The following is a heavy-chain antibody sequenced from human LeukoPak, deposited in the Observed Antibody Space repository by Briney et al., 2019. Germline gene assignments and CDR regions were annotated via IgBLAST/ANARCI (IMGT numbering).Heavy chain of an antibody. Sequence: SETLSLTCAVYGGSFSGYYWSWIRQPPGKGLEWIGEINHSGSTNYNPSLKSRVTISVDTSKNQFSLELSSVTAADTAVYYCARRYGSGWYHFDYWGEGTLVTVSS. V-gene: IGHV4-34*01. D-gene: IGHD6-19*01. CDR3: ARRYGSGWYHFDY. J-gene: IGHJ4*02. CDR1: GGSFSGYY. CDR2: INHSGST.